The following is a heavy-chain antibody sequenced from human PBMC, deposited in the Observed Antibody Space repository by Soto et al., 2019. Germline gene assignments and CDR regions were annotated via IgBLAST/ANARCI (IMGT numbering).Heavy chain of an antibody. D-gene: IGHD3-3*01. Sequence: ASVKFSCKASGYTFTSYYMHWVRQAPGQGLEWMGIINPSGGSTSYAQKFQGRVTMTRDTSTSTVYMELSSLRSEDTAVYYCARGDRLRFLEWSTTYDAFDIWGQGTMVTVSS. CDR2: INPSGGST. V-gene: IGHV1-46*03. CDR3: ARGDRLRFLEWSTTYDAFDI. CDR1: GYTFTSYY. J-gene: IGHJ3*02.